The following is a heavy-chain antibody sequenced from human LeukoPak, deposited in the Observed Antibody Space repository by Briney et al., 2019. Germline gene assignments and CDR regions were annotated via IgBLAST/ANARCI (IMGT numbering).Heavy chain of an antibody. V-gene: IGHV3-30*02. J-gene: IGHJ6*03. Sequence: PGGSLRLSCAASGFTFSSYGMHWVRQAPGKGLEWVAFIRYDGSNKYYADSVKGRFTISRDNSKNTLYLQMNSLRAEDTAVYYCARGRDGHEGYYSYMDVWGIGTTVTVSS. CDR1: GFTFSSYG. D-gene: IGHD5-24*01. CDR3: ARGRDGHEGYYSYMDV. CDR2: IRYDGSNK.